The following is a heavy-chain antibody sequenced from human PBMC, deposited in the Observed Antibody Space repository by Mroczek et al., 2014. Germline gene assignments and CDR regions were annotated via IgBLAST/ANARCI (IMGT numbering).Heavy chain of an antibody. Sequence: VQLVETGGGVVQPGRSLRLSCAASGFTFSSYGMHWVRQAPGKGLEWAAVIWYDGSNKYYADSVKGRFTISRDNSKNTLYLQMNSLRAENTAVYYCARDLRYYDSSGYVFDYWGQGTLVTVSS. D-gene: IGHD3-22*01. V-gene: IGHV3-33*01. CDR3: ARDLRYYDSSGYVFDY. J-gene: IGHJ4*02. CDR1: GFTFSSYG. CDR2: IWYDGSNK.